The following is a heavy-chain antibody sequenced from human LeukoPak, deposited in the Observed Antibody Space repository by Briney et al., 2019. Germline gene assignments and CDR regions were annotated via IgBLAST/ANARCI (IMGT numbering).Heavy chain of an antibody. CDR3: VRDLPSFSFGSGNMFDP. D-gene: IGHD3-10*01. V-gene: IGHV4-4*07. CDR2: IYSSGST. Sequence: SETLSLTWTVSGGSIGSFYWSWIRQPAGKGLEWIGRIYSSGSTDYNSSLKSRVTMSVDTSTNQFSLKLSSVTAADSAIYYCVRDLPSFSFGSGNMFDPWGQGTLVTVSS. CDR1: GGSIGSFY. J-gene: IGHJ5*02.